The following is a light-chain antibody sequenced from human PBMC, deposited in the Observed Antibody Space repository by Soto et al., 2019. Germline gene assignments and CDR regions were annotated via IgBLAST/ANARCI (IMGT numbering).Light chain of an antibody. V-gene: IGKV3-20*01. CDR1: QSVSRNY. J-gene: IGKJ2*01. Sequence: EIVLTQSPGTLSLSPGERATLSCRASQSVSRNYLAWYQQRPGQAPRLLIYGASSRATGIPDRFSGSGSGTDFTLTISRLEPEDFAVYYCQQYRSSPPFFGQGTELEIK. CDR2: GAS. CDR3: QQYRSSPPF.